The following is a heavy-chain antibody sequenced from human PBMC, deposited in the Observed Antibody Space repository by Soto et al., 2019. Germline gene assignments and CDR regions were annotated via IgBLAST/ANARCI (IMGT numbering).Heavy chain of an antibody. Sequence: PGESLKISCAASGFTFSSYAMSWVRQAPGKGLEWVSAISGSGGSTYYADSVKGRFTISRDNSKNTLYLQMNSLRAEDTAVYYCAKDRGFIFGVFDYWGQGTLVTVSS. CDR2: ISGSGGST. CDR1: GFTFSSYA. D-gene: IGHD3-3*02. V-gene: IGHV3-23*01. J-gene: IGHJ4*02. CDR3: AKDRGFIFGVFDY.